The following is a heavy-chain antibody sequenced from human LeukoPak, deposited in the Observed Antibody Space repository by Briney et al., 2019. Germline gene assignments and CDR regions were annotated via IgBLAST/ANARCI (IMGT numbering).Heavy chain of an antibody. CDR3: ARDSGGYYDTTGLWGDF. CDR1: GFTFSSYG. CDR2: ISGSGGST. V-gene: IGHV3-23*01. D-gene: IGHD3-22*01. J-gene: IGHJ3*01. Sequence: GGSLRLSCAASGFTFSSYGMSWVRQAPGKGLEWVSAISGSGGSTYYADSVKGRSTISRDNSKNTLYLQMNSLRAEDTAVYYCARDSGGYYDTTGLWGDFWGQGTMVTVSS.